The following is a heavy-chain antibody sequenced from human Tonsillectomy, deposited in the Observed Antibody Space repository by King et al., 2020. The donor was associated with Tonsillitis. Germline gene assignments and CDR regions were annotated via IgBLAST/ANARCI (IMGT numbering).Heavy chain of an antibody. CDR1: GFTFSIYS. D-gene: IGHD2/OR15-2a*01. V-gene: IGHV3-21*01. CDR3: ARESTTLGNWGYYFEY. CDR2: ISSSSSYI. Sequence: ELQLVQSGGGLVKPGGSLRLSCADSGFTFSIYSMNWVRQAPGKGLEWVSSISSSSSYIYYADSVKGRFTISRDNAKNSLYLQMNSLRAEDTAVYYCARESTTLGNWGYYFEYWGQGTLVTVSS. J-gene: IGHJ4*02.